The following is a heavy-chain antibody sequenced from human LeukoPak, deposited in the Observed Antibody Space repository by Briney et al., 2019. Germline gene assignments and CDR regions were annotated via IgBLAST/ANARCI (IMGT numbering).Heavy chain of an antibody. CDR3: ARAISGYDHFDY. CDR2: INPNSGGT. Sequence: GASVKVSFKASGYTFTGYYMHWVRQAPGQGLEWMGWINPNSGGTNYAQKFQGRVTMTRDTSISTAYMELSRLRSDDTAVYYCARAISGYDHFDYWGQGTLVTVSS. CDR1: GYTFTGYY. J-gene: IGHJ4*02. D-gene: IGHD5-12*01. V-gene: IGHV1-2*02.